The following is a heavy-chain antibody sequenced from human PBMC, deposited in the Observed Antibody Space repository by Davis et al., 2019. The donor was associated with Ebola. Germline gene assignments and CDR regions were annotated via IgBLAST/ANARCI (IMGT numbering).Heavy chain of an antibody. V-gene: IGHV4-39*01. Sequence: SETLSLTCTVSGGSVSTANHYWGCVRQSPGKGLEYLGSIDYSGSTAYNPSLRSRISMDVDTSKNQFSLHLMSVTAADTALYYCARGVRGSTPLEHWGQGTLVAVSS. CDR2: IDYSGST. CDR3: ARGVRGSTPLEH. CDR1: GGSVSTANHY. D-gene: IGHD3-10*01. J-gene: IGHJ4*02.